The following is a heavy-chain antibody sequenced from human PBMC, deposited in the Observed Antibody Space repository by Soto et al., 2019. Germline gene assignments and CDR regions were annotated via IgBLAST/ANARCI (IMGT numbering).Heavy chain of an antibody. CDR1: GFTFSGSA. V-gene: IGHV3-73*02. CDR2: IRSKANSYAT. CDR3: TRLARKGWELLGNWFDP. J-gene: IGHJ5*02. Sequence: EVQLVESGGGLVQPGGSLKLSCAASGFTFSGSAMHWVRQASGKGLEWVGRIRSKANSYATAYAASVKGRFTISRDDSKTTAYLQMNSLKNEDTAVYYCTRLARKGWELLGNWFDPWGQGTLVTVSS. D-gene: IGHD1-26*01.